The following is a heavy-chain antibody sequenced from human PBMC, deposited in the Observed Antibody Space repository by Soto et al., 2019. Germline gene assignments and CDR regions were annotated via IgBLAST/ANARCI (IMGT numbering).Heavy chain of an antibody. J-gene: IGHJ2*01. D-gene: IGHD2-15*01. CDR1: EFTFSSYA. V-gene: IGHV3-23*01. Sequence: EVQLLESGGGLVQPGGSLRLACAASEFTFSSYAMSWVRQAPGKGLEWVSGISSSGGSTYYADSVKGRFTISRDNSKDTYLRMNSLRSEETAVYYWAKDPGVGQSHWYFYPWGRGTLVTFPS. CDR3: AKDPGVGQSHWYFYP. CDR2: ISSSGGST.